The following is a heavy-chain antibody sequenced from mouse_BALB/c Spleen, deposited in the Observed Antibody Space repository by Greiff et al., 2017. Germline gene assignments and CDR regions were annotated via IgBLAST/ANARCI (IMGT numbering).Heavy chain of an antibody. J-gene: IGHJ2*01. V-gene: IGHV5-15*02. CDR1: GFTFSDYG. CDR2: ISNLAYSI. CDR3: ARVDGYYDY. Sequence: EVKLMESGGGLVQPGGSRKLSCAASGFTFSDYGMAWVRQAPGKGPEWVAFISNLAYSIYYADTVTGRFTISRENAKNTLYLEMSSLRSEDTAMYYCARVDGYYDYWGQGTTLTVSS. D-gene: IGHD2-3*01.